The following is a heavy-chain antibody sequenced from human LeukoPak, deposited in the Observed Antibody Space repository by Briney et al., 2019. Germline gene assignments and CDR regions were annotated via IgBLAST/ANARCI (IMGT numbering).Heavy chain of an antibody. CDR2: IYYSGST. CDR3: ARESVTTRIFDY. V-gene: IGHV4-31*03. Sequence: RPSQTLSLTCTVSGGSISSGGYYWSWIRQHPGKGLEWIGYIYYSGSTYYNPSLKSRVTISVDTSKNQFSLKLSSVTAADTAVYYCARESVTTRIFDYWGQGTLVTVSS. CDR1: GGSISSGGYY. J-gene: IGHJ4*02. D-gene: IGHD4-11*01.